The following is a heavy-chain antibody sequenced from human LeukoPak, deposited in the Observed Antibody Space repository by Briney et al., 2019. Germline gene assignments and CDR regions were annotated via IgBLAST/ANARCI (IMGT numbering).Heavy chain of an antibody. CDR2: ISYDGSNK. CDR3: AKDPGVRGVIGY. J-gene: IGHJ4*02. V-gene: IGHV3-30*18. Sequence: GRSLRLFCAASGFTFSSYGMHWVRQAPGKGLEWVAVISYDGSNKYYADSVKGRFTISRDNSKNTLYLQMNSLRAEDTAVYYCAKDPGVRGVIGYWGQGTLVTVSS. CDR1: GFTFSSYG. D-gene: IGHD3-10*01.